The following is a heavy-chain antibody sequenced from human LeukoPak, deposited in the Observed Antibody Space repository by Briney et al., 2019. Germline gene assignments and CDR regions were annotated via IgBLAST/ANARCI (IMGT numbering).Heavy chain of an antibody. CDR1: GGSTSTGPYY. CDR3: ATGRLTPLDY. Sequence: PSETLSLTCTVSGGSTSTGPYYCSWIRQPPGKGLEWIGYIYHGGITNYNPSLKSRVTISADRSKNKFSLRLSSVTAADTALYYCATGRLTPLDYWGLGTVVAVSS. V-gene: IGHV4-30-2*01. J-gene: IGHJ4*02. D-gene: IGHD1-14*01. CDR2: IYHGGIT.